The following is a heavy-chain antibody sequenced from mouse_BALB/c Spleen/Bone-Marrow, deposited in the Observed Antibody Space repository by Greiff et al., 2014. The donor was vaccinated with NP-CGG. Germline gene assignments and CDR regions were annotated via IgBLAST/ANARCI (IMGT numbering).Heavy chain of an antibody. CDR1: GYTFTSYY. J-gene: IGHJ4*01. V-gene: IGHV1S56*01. CDR3: ARDTMDY. CDR2: IYPGNVNT. Sequence: QVQLQQPGPELVKPGASVRISCKASGYTFTSYYIHWVKQRPGQGLEWIGWIYPGNVNTKYNEKFEGKATLTADKSSSTAYMQLSSLTPEDSAVYFCARDTMDYWGQGTSVTVSS.